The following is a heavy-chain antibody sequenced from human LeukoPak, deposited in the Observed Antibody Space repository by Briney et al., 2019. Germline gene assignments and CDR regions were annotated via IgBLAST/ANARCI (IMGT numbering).Heavy chain of an antibody. D-gene: IGHD1-26*01. CDR2: INKDGGEK. J-gene: IGHJ4*02. Sequence: GRSPRLSCAASGFTFSSYWMSWVRQAPGKGLEWVANINKDGGEKYYVDSVKGRFTISRDNAKNSLYLQMNSLRADDTAVYYCVKDSPPRYSGSPPAYWGQGTLVTVSS. V-gene: IGHV3-7*03. CDR3: VKDSPPRYSGSPPAY. CDR1: GFTFSSYW.